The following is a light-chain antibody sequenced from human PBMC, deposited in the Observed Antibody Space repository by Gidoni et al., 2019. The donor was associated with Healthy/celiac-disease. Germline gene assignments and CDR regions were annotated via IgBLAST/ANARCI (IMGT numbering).Light chain of an antibody. CDR1: SNNVGDQG. CDR3: SAWDSSLSAVV. CDR2: RNN. V-gene: IGLV10-54*04. J-gene: IGLJ2*01. Sequence: QAGLTQPPSVSKGLRQTATLTCSGNSNNVGDQGAAWLQQHQSHPPKLLSSRNNNRPSGISERFSASRSGNTASLTITGLQPEDEADYYCSAWDSSLSAVVFGGGTKLTVL.